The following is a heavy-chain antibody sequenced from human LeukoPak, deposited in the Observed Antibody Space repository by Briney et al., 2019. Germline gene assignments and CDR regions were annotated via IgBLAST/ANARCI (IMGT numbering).Heavy chain of an antibody. CDR1: GDSVSSNSAA. D-gene: IGHD1-1*01. Sequence: SQTLSLTCAISGDSVSSNSAAWSWIRLSPSRGLEWLGRTYYRSKWYNDYAVSVRSRITINPDTSKNLLSLQLNSVTPEDTAEYYCATTVETGDAFDIWGPGTRVTVSS. V-gene: IGHV6-1*01. J-gene: IGHJ3*02. CDR2: TYYRSKWYN. CDR3: ATTVETGDAFDI.